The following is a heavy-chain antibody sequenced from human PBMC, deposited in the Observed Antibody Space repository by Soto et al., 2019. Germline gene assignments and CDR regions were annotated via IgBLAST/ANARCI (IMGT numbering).Heavy chain of an antibody. J-gene: IGHJ4*02. V-gene: IGHV1-69*13. CDR3: ARGLNYYDSSGYYYYFDY. CDR1: GGTFSSYA. D-gene: IGHD3-22*01. Sequence: SVKVSCKASGGTFSSYAISWVRQAPGQGLEWMGGIIPIFGTANYAQKFQGRVTITADESTSTAYMELSSLRSEDTAVYYCARGLNYYDSSGYYYYFDYWGQGTLVTVSS. CDR2: IIPIFGTA.